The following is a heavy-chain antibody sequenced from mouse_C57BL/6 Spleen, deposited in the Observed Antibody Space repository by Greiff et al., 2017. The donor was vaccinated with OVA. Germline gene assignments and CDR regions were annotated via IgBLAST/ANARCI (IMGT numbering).Heavy chain of an antibody. CDR2: ISSGGSYT. J-gene: IGHJ1*03. CDR1: GFTFSSYG. D-gene: IGHD1-1*01. CDR3: ARLITTVGNWYFDV. Sequence: EVQVVESGGDLVKPGGSLKLSCAASGFTFSSYGMSWVRQTPDKRLEWVATISSGGSYTYYPDSVKGRFTISRDNAKNTLYLQMSSLKSEDTAMYYCARLITTVGNWYFDVWGTGTTVTVSS. V-gene: IGHV5-6*01.